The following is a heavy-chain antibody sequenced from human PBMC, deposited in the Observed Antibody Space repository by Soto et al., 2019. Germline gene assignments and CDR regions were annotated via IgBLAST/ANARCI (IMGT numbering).Heavy chain of an antibody. CDR2: IYPGDSDT. D-gene: IGHD5-12*01. Sequence: PGESLKISCKGSGYTFNTYWIGWVRQMPGKGLGWVGIIYPGDSDTRYTPSFQGQVIISADKYVTTAFLQWSSLKASDSGIYYCVRGYSFGFNAFDVWGRGTMVTVSS. J-gene: IGHJ3*01. CDR3: VRGYSFGFNAFDV. V-gene: IGHV5-51*01. CDR1: GYTFNTYW.